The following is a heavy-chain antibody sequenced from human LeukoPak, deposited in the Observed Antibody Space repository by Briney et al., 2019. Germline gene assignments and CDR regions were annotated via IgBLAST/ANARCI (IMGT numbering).Heavy chain of an antibody. CDR2: INPNSGGT. V-gene: IGHV1-2*02. Sequence: GASVKVSCKASEYTFTGYYMNWVRQAPGQGLEWMGWINPNSGGTNYAQKFQGRVTMTRDTSISTAYMELSRLRSDDTAVYYCAVTYYYDSSGRAFDIWGQGTMVTVSS. J-gene: IGHJ3*02. CDR1: EYTFTGYY. CDR3: AVTYYYDSSGRAFDI. D-gene: IGHD3-22*01.